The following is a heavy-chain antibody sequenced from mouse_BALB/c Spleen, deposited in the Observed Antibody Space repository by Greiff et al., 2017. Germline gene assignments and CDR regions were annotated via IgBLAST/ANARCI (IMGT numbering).Heavy chain of an antibody. Sequence: EVKVVESGGGLVQPGGSRKLSCAASGFTFSSFGMHWVRQAPEKGLEWVAYISSGSSTIYYADTVKGRFTISRDNPKNTLFLQMTSLRSEDTAMYYCARGDHFDYWGQGTTLTVSS. D-gene: IGHD2-13*01. J-gene: IGHJ2*01. CDR3: ARGDHFDY. CDR2: ISSGSSTI. CDR1: GFTFSSFG. V-gene: IGHV5-17*02.